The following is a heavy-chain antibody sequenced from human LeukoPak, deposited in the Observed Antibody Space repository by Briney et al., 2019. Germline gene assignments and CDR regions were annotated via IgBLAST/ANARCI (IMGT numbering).Heavy chain of an antibody. CDR3: ARAQIQLWLRPYYYYGMDV. CDR1: GGSISSGGYY. CDR2: IYYSGST. J-gene: IGHJ6*02. V-gene: IGHV4-31*03. D-gene: IGHD5-18*01. Sequence: SETLSLTCTVSGGSISSGGYYWSWIRQHPGKGLEWIGYIYYSGSTYYNPSLKSRVTISVDTSKNQFSLKLSSVTAADTAVYYCARAQIQLWLRPYYYYGMDVWGQGTTVTVSS.